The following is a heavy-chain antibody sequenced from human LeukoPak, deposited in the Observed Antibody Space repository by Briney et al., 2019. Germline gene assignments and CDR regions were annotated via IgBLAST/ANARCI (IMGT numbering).Heavy chain of an antibody. CDR1: GYTLTELS. J-gene: IGHJ4*02. CDR2: FDPEDGET. Sequence: GASVKVSCKVSGYTLTELSMHWVRQAPGKGLEWMGGFDPEDGETINAQKFQGRVTMTEDTSTDTAYMELSRLRSEDTAVYYCATDGDRYGYELDYWGQGTLVTVSS. D-gene: IGHD5-18*01. CDR3: ATDGDRYGYELDY. V-gene: IGHV1-24*01.